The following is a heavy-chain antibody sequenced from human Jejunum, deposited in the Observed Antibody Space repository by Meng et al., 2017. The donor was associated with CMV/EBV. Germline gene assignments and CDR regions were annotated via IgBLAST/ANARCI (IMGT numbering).Heavy chain of an antibody. J-gene: IGHJ4*02. V-gene: IGHV4-34*01. CDR2: IIRGGAT. CDR1: GGSVSDYN. D-gene: IGHD2-15*01. CDR3: ARGVGDY. Sequence: WEALSLTCAVYGGSVSDYNWSWFRRTPGKGLEWIGEIIRGGATNYTPSLNSRLTISIDTSKNQLSLKVTYVTAADTAIYYCARGVGDYWGQGTLVSLL.